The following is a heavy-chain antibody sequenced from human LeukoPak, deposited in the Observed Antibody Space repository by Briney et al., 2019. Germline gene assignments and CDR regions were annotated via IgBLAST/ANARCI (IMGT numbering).Heavy chain of an antibody. CDR1: GFTFGDYA. CDR3: TRVIVATKDY. J-gene: IGHJ4*02. Sequence: GGSLRLSCTGSGFTFGDYAMNWVRQAPGKGLEWVGFIRSKAYGGTTEYAASVKGRFTISRDDSKIIAYLQMNSLKTEDTAVYYCTRVIVATKDYWGQGTLVTVSS. CDR2: IRSKAYGGTT. D-gene: IGHD5-12*01. V-gene: IGHV3-49*04.